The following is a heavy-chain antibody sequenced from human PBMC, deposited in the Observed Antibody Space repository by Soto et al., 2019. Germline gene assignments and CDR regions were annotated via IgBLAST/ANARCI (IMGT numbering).Heavy chain of an antibody. CDR2: IKQDGSEK. CDR3: AREVRYDFWSGYYSYFDY. J-gene: IGHJ4*02. D-gene: IGHD3-3*01. CDR1: GFTFSSYW. V-gene: IGHV3-7*01. Sequence: GGSLRLSCAASGFTFSSYWMSWVRQAPGKGLEWVANIKQDGSEKYYVDSVKGRFTISRDNAKNSLYLQMNSLRAEDTAVYYCAREVRYDFWSGYYSYFDYWGQGTLVTVSS.